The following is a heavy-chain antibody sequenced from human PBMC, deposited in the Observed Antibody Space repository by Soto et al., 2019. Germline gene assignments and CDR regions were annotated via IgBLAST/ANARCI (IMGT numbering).Heavy chain of an antibody. J-gene: IGHJ4*02. CDR1: GGTFSSYA. CDR3: ARIPVQWELLPYFDY. Sequence: QVQLVQSGAEVKKPGSSVKVSCKASGGTFSSYAISWVRQPPGQGHEWMGGIIPIFGTANYAQKFQGRVTITADDATSTAYMELSSLRSEDTAVYYCARIPVQWELLPYFDYWGQGTLVTVSS. V-gene: IGHV1-69*01. D-gene: IGHD1-26*01. CDR2: IIPIFGTA.